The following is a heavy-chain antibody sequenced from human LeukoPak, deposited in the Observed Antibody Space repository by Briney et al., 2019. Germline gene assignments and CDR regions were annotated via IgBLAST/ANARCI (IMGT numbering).Heavy chain of an antibody. CDR2: IHPGDSDT. V-gene: IGHV5-51*01. Sequence: GESLKISCKTSGYSFTGYWIGWVRQMPGKGLEWMGIIHPGDSDTRYSPSLQGQVTISADKSISTAYLQWSSLKASDTAIYYCARQALAAGPWVGSWGQGTLVTVSS. D-gene: IGHD6-19*01. CDR3: ARQALAAGPWVGS. CDR1: GYSFTGYW. J-gene: IGHJ5*01.